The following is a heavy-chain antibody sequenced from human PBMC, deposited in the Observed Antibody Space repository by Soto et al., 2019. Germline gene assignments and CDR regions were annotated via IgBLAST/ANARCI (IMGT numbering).Heavy chain of an antibody. CDR1: GFTFISYE. J-gene: IGHJ4*02. Sequence: LRLSCAASGFTFISYEMNWVRQAPGKGLEWVSYISSSGSTIYYADSVKGRFTISRDNAKNSLYLQMNSLRAEDTAVYYCAREGSGSSAPVDYWGQGTLVTVSS. D-gene: IGHD1-26*01. CDR3: AREGSGSSAPVDY. CDR2: ISSSGSTI. V-gene: IGHV3-48*03.